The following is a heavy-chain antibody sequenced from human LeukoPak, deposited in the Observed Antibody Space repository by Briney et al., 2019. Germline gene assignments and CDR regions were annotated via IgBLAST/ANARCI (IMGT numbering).Heavy chain of an antibody. J-gene: IGHJ4*02. CDR2: IIGDGSST. V-gene: IGHV3-74*01. CDR3: TRDVGFCSGGRCFPSGPADY. Sequence: GGSLRLSCAASGFIFNGHWMHWVRQAPGKGLMWVSHIIGDGSSTNYADYVKGRFTISRDNAKNTLYLQMNSLRAEDTAVYYCTRDVGFCSGGRCFPSGPADYWGQGTLVTVSS. CDR1: GFIFNGHW. D-gene: IGHD2-15*01.